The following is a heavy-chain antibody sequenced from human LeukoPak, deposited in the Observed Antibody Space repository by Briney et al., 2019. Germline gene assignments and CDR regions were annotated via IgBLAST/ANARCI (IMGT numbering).Heavy chain of an antibody. CDR3: AREVRFLEWLPTNYYYYYYMDV. CDR2: ISYDGSNK. V-gene: IGHV3-30*01. D-gene: IGHD3-3*01. Sequence: GGSLRLSCAASGFTFSSYAMHWVRQAPGKGLEWVAVISYDGSNKYYADSVKGRFTISRDNSKNTLYLQMNSLRAEDTAMYYCAREVRFLEWLPTNYYYYYYMDVWGKGTTVTVSS. J-gene: IGHJ6*03. CDR1: GFTFSSYA.